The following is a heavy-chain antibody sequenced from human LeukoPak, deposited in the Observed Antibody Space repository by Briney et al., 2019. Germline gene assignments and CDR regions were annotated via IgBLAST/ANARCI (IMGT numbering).Heavy chain of an antibody. CDR3: ARMLVGATTPTFDY. CDR2: IYYSGST. V-gene: IGHV4-31*03. CDR1: GGSISSGGYY. J-gene: IGHJ4*02. Sequence: SQTLSLTCTVSGGSISSGGYYWSWIRQHPGKGLEWIGYIYYSGSTYYNPSLKSRVTISVDTSKNQFSLKLSSVTAADTAVYYCARMLVGATTPTFDYWGQGTLVTVSS. D-gene: IGHD1-26*01.